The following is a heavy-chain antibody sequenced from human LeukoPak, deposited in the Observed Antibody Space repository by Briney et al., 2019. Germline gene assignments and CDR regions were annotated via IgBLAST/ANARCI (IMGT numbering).Heavy chain of an antibody. V-gene: IGHV3-21*04. CDR2: ISSSSSYI. CDR1: GFTFSSYS. CDR3: AKAFLLGQSIAVYYFDY. J-gene: IGHJ4*02. Sequence: PGGSLRLSCAASGFTFSSYSMNWVRQAPGKGLEWVSSISSSSSYIYYADSVKGRFTISRDNAKNTLYLQMNSLRAEDTAVYYCAKAFLLGQSIAVYYFDYWGQGTLVTVSS. D-gene: IGHD6-19*01.